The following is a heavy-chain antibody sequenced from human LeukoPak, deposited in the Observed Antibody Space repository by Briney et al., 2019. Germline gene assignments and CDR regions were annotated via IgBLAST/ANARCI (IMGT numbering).Heavy chain of an antibody. CDR1: GFSVSSTY. D-gene: IGHD3-10*01. CDR3: TRDRAGTQSWVEFDL. J-gene: IGHJ5*02. CDR2: IYTSGST. V-gene: IGHV3-66*03. Sequence: GGSLRLSCATSGFSVSSTYMSWVRQAPGKGLEWVSLIYTSGSTFYADSVMGRFTISRDNSKNTLFLQMNSLRAEDSAVYYCTRDRAGTQSWVEFDLWGQGTLVTVSS.